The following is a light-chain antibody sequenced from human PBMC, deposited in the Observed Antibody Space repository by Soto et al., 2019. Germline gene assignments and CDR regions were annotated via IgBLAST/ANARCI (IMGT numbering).Light chain of an antibody. V-gene: IGKV3-20*01. CDR3: QQYDSSPRT. Sequence: EIVLTQSPGTLSLSPGERATFSCRASQSVSSNYLAWYQQKPGQAPRLLIYGASRRATGVPDRFSGSESETDFTLTISGLEPEDFAVYYCQQYDSSPRTFGQGTKVDIK. CDR2: GAS. J-gene: IGKJ1*01. CDR1: QSVSSNY.